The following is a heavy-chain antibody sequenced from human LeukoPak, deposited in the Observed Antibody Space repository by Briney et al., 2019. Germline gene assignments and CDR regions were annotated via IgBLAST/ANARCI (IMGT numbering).Heavy chain of an antibody. CDR1: GFTVSSNS. V-gene: IGHV3-23*01. CDR2: ISGSGGST. D-gene: IGHD3-10*01. CDR3: ARGSLVHYYGSGSYRIRAGFDY. Sequence: GGSLRLSCTVSGFTVSSNSMSWVRQAPGKGLEWVSGISGSGGSTNYADSVKGRFTISRDNSKNTLYLQMNSLRAEDTAVYYCARGSLVHYYGSGSYRIRAGFDYWGQGTLVTVSS. J-gene: IGHJ4*02.